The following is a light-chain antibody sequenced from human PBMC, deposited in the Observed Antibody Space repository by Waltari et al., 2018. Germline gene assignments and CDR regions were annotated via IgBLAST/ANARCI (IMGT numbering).Light chain of an antibody. CDR1: PSHTVGNL. CDR2: RSD. CDR3: ASWDDSLNGHWV. J-gene: IGLJ3*02. Sequence: QSVLTQPPSAPGTPGPRATTPCSGSPSHTVGNLGNLLQQLPGTAPKLLIYRSDQRPSGVPDRFSASKTGTSASLAISGLQSEDEADYFCASWDDSLNGHWVFGGGTKVTVL. V-gene: IGLV1-44*01.